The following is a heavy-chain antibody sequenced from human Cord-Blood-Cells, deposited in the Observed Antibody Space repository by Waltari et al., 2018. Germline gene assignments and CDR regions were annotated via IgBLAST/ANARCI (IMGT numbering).Heavy chain of an antibody. V-gene: IGHV3-7*01. J-gene: IGHJ6*02. CDR1: GFTFSSYW. CDR3: ARDSYYYYYGMDV. Sequence: EVQRVESGGGLVQHGGSLRLSCAASGFTFSSYWMSWVRQAPGKGLEWVANIKQDGSEKYYVDSVKGRFTISRDNAKNSLYLQMNSLRAEDTAVYYCARDSYYYYYGMDVWGQGTTVTVSS. CDR2: IKQDGSEK.